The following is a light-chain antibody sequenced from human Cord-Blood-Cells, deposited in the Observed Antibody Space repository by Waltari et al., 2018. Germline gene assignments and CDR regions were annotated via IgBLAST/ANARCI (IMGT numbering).Light chain of an antibody. CDR1: QGISSY. Sequence: DIQLTQSPSFLSASAGDRVNITFRASQGISSYLAWYQQKPGKAPKLLIYAASTLQSGVPSRFSGSGSGTDFTLTISSLQPEDFATYYCQQLNSYPLTFGQGTRLEIK. CDR3: QQLNSYPLT. J-gene: IGKJ5*01. CDR2: AAS. V-gene: IGKV1-9*01.